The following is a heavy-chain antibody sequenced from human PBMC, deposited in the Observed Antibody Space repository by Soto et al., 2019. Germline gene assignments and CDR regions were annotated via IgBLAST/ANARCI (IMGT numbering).Heavy chain of an antibody. J-gene: IGHJ4*02. Sequence: GGSLRLSCAASGFTFSSYWMHWVRQAPGKGLVWVAHIDTDGSSTSYADSVKGRFTISRDNAKNTLYLQMNSVRAEDMAVYYCARDYCPGGVCYTIFDYWGQGTLVTVSS. CDR1: GFTFSSYW. CDR2: IDTDGSST. D-gene: IGHD2-8*02. V-gene: IGHV3-74*01. CDR3: ARDYCPGGVCYTIFDY.